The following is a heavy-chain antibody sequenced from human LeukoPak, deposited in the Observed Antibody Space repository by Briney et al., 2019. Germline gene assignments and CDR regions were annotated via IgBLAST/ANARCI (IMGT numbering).Heavy chain of an antibody. J-gene: IGHJ4*02. CDR3: AREYSGYDWGQFDY. V-gene: IGHV1-18*01. Sequence: ASVKVSCKTSGYTFTSYGISWVRQAPGQGLEWMGWISAYNGNTNYAQKIQGRVTMTTDTSTSTAYMELRSLRSDDTAVYYCAREYSGYDWGQFDYWGQGTPGHRLL. CDR2: ISAYNGNT. CDR1: GYTFTSYG. D-gene: IGHD5-12*01.